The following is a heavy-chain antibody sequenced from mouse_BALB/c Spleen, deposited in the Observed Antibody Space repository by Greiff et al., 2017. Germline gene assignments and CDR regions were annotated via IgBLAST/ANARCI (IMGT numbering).Heavy chain of an antibody. CDR2: ISDGGSYT. Sequence: EVQGVESGGGLVKPGGSLKLSCAASGFTFSDYYMYWVRQTPEKRLEWVATISDGGSYTYYPDSVKGRFTISRDNAKNNLYLQMSSLKSEDTAMYYCARGNFCDYWGQGTTLTVSS. CDR1: GFTFSDYY. V-gene: IGHV5-4*02. CDR3: ARGNFCDY. J-gene: IGHJ2*01.